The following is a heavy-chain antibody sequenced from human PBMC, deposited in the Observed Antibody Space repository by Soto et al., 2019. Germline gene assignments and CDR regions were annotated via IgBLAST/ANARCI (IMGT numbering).Heavy chain of an antibody. CDR1: GYTFSNYG. J-gene: IGHJ6*02. CDR2: IRTSKGDS. Sequence: ASEKVSCKASGYTFSNYGISWVRQAPGQGLEWMGWIRTSKGDSTYAQKFQGRVTMTTDTSTTTAYMVLRSLTSDDTAMYYCARENPPVGYYYYGLDFWGQGTTVTVSS. V-gene: IGHV1-18*04. CDR3: ARENPPVGYYYYGLDF.